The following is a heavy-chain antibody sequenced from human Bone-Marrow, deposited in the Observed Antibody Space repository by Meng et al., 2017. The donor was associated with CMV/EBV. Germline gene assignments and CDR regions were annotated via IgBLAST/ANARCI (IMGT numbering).Heavy chain of an antibody. J-gene: IGHJ6*02. D-gene: IGHD4-11*01. Sequence: ASVKVSCKASGYTFTTYDINWVRQATGQGLEWMGEMKPSSGHTAYAQRFQGRISLTRDTSISTAYMELSGLRADDTAVYYCARGSNLRPNHRSTYFYGIDVWGQGTTVTVSS. CDR3: ARGSNLRPNHRSTYFYGIDV. V-gene: IGHV1-8*01. CDR2: MKPSSGHT. CDR1: GYTFTTYD.